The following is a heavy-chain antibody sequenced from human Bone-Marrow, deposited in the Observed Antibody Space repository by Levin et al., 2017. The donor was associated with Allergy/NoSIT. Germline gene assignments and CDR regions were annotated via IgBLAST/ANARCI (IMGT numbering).Heavy chain of an antibody. CDR2: INHSGST. J-gene: IGHJ1*01. V-gene: IGHV4-34*01. D-gene: IGHD3-10*01. Sequence: SQTLSLTCAVYGGSFSGYYWSWIRQPQGKGLEWIGEINHSGSTNYNPSLKSRVTISVDTSKNQFSLKLSSVTAADTAVYYCASFPFMVRGAMAVTHWGQGTLVTVSS. CDR1: GGSFSGYY. CDR3: ASFPFMVRGAMAVTH.